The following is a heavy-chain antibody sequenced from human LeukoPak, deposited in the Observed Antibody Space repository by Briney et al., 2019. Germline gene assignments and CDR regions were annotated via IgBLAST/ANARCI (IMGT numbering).Heavy chain of an antibody. CDR2: INPDSGGT. V-gene: IGHV1-2*02. CDR1: GYTFTDYY. J-gene: IGHJ6*02. Sequence: EASVKVSCKASGYTFTDYYIHWVRQAPGQGLEWMGWINPDSGGTNYAQKFQGRVTMTRDTSISTAYMELSRLTSDDTAVYYCAGFPRMSDYDTSGSYYYGMDVWGQGTTVTVSS. D-gene: IGHD3-22*01. CDR3: AGFPRMSDYDTSGSYYYGMDV.